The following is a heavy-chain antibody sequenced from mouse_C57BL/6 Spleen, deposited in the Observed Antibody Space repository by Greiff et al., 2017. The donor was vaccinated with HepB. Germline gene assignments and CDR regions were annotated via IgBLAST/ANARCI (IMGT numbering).Heavy chain of an antibody. J-gene: IGHJ2*01. CDR3: TGGYYGSFSYFDY. Sequence: EVKLQESGGGLVQPGGSMKLSCVASGFTFSNYWMNWVRQSPEKGLEWVAQIRLKSDNYATHYAESVKGRFTISRDDSKSSVYLQMHNLRAEDTGIYYCTGGYYGSFSYFDYWGQGTTLTVSS. CDR1: GFTFSNYW. CDR2: IRLKSDNYAT. V-gene: IGHV6-3*01. D-gene: IGHD1-1*01.